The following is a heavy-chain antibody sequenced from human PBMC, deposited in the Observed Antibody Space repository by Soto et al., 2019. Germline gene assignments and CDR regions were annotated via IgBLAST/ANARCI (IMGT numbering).Heavy chain of an antibody. Sequence: EVQLLESGGGFIHPGGSLRLSCAASGFSFSSFAMNWVRQAPGKGLEWVSIISGSADSTFYADSVKGRFTISRDNSKSTLYLTINRLRAEDTAVYYCAKTRGAMIYAISVYGMDVWGQGTTVTVSS. CDR2: ISGSADST. D-gene: IGHD2-8*01. CDR1: GFSFSSFA. J-gene: IGHJ6*02. V-gene: IGHV3-23*01. CDR3: AKTRGAMIYAISVYGMDV.